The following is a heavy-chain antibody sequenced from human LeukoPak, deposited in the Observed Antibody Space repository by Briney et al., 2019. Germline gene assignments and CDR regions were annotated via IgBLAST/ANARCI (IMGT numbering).Heavy chain of an antibody. J-gene: IGHJ6*03. Sequence: GGSLRLSCAASGFTFSDHYMDWVRQAPGKGLEWVGRTRNKANSYTTEYAASVKGRFTISRDDSKNSLYLQMNSLKTEDTAVYYCARGRPTTVRGESLFYYYYMDVWGKGTTVTVSS. CDR2: TRNKANSYTT. D-gene: IGHD4-17*01. CDR1: GFTFSDHY. CDR3: ARGRPTTVRGESLFYYYYMDV. V-gene: IGHV3-72*01.